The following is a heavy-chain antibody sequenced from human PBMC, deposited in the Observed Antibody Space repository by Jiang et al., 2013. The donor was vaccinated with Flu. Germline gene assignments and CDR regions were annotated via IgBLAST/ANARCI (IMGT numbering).Heavy chain of an antibody. D-gene: IGHD4-17*01. CDR2: IYYSGST. J-gene: IGHJ4*02. CDR3: ARGMTTVTHFDY. CDR1: GGSISSYY. V-gene: IGHV4-59*01. Sequence: GSGLVKPSETLSLTCTVSGGSISSYYWSWIRQPPGKGLEWIGYIYYSGSTNYNPSLKSRVTISVDTSKNQFSLKLSSVTAADTAVYYCARGMTTVTHFDYWGQGTLVTVSS.